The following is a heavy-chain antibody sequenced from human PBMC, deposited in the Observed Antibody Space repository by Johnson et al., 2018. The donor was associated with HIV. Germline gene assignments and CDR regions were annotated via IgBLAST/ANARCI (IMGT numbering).Heavy chain of an antibody. CDR1: GFIFSDFG. V-gene: IGHV3-30*18. J-gene: IGHJ3*02. Sequence: QAQLVESGGTVVQPGRSLRLSCAASGFIFSDFGMHWVRQAPGKGLEWVAVISHDANNKLYADSVKGRFAVSRDDSKNTLYLQMSSLRVEDTAVYYCAKVFSDNWNLASSLDDAFNIWGQGTMVTVSS. CDR3: AKVFSDNWNLASSLDDAFNI. CDR2: ISHDANNK. D-gene: IGHD1-1*01.